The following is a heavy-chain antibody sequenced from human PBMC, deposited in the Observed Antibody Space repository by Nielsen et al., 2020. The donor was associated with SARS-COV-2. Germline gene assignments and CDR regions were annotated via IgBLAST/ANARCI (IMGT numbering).Heavy chain of an antibody. CDR1: GFTFRFYT. J-gene: IGHJ3*01. Sequence: GESLKISCAASGFTFRFYTMHWVRQAPGKGLEWVSSVSTGGDYIHYADLVQGRFAISRDNAKDSLYLQMNSLRAEDTAIYYCARYCNAGNCSVGAFDVWGQGTMVTVSS. V-gene: IGHV3-21*01. D-gene: IGHD2-15*01. CDR3: ARYCNAGNCSVGAFDV. CDR2: VSTGGDYI.